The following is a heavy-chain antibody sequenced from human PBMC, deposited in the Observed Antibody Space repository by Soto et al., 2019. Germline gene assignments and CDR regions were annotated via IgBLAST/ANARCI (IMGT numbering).Heavy chain of an antibody. D-gene: IGHD6-13*01. CDR1: GFTFSDYY. CDR2: ISSSSSYT. V-gene: IGHV3-11*05. Sequence: QVQLVESGGGLVKPGGSLRLSCAASGFTFSDYYMSWIRQAPEKGLEWVSYISSSSSYTNYADSVKGRFTISRDNSKNALYLPMNSLTAEDTAVYYCARTIAAAGGRRYFDLWGRGTQVIVSS. CDR3: ARTIAAAGGRRYFDL. J-gene: IGHJ2*01.